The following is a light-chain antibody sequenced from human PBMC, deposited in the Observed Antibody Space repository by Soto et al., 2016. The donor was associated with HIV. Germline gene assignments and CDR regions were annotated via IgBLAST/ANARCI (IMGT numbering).Light chain of an antibody. CDR3: QQSYSAPLT. Sequence: DIQMTQSPSSLSASVGDRVTITCRASQNINSYLNWYQQKEGKAPKLLISAASSLQSGVPSRFSGSGSGTDFTLTISSLQPEDFATYYCQQSYSAPLTFGGGTKVRSN. V-gene: IGKV1-39*01. CDR2: AAS. J-gene: IGKJ4*01. CDR1: QNINSY.